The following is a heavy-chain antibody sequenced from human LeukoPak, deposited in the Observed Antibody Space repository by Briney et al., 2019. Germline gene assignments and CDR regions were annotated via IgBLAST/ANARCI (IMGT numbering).Heavy chain of an antibody. V-gene: IGHV3-48*02. D-gene: IGHD3-9*01. CDR3: ARDHDWAFDL. Sequence: GGSLRLSREASGFPFGDYVMSWVRQAPGKGLEWIAYINHNAEMIFYPDFVKGRFTISRDNAKNSLYLQMNALRYEDTAIYYCARDHDWAFDLWGQGTLVTVSS. CDR1: GFPFGDYV. J-gene: IGHJ4*01. CDR2: INHNAEMI.